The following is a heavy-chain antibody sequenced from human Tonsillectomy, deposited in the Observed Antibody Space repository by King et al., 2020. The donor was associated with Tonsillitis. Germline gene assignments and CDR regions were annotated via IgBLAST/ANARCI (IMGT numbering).Heavy chain of an antibody. CDR3: ARGSGGDFDY. J-gene: IGHJ4*02. D-gene: IGHD3-3*01. V-gene: IGHV4-30-4*07. CDR1: RAYISSGGYY. CDR2: IYYSGST. Sequence: VQLQESGPGLVKPSQTLSLTCAVSRAYISSGGYYWRWIRQPPGKGLEWIGYIYYSGSTYYNPSLKSQVTISVDTSKNQFSLKLSSVTAADTAVYYCARGSGGDFDYWGQGTLVTVSS.